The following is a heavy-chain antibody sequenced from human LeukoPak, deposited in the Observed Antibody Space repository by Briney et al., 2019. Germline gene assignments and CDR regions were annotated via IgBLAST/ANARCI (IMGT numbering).Heavy chain of an antibody. CDR1: GFTFSDYY. CDR3: ARVTSYYHYYYYTDV. CDR2: ISSSGSTI. D-gene: IGHD3-9*01. V-gene: IGHV3-11*01. J-gene: IGHJ6*03. Sequence: PGGSLRLSCAASGFTFSDYYMSWIRQAPGKGLEWVSYISSSGSTIYYADSVKGRFTISRDNAKNSLYLQMNSLRAEDTAVYYCARVTSYYHYYYYTDVWAKGPRSPSP.